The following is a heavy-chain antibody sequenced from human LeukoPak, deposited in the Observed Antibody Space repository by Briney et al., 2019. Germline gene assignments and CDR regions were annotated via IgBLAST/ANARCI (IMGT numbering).Heavy chain of an antibody. Sequence: ASVKVSCKASGYTFTNYGITWVRQAPGQGLEWMGWINAYNGNTNYAQKFQGRVTMTTDTSTTTAYMDLRSLRSDDTAVYYCARDGPLILGAADYYSYFYMDVWGKGTTVTVS. V-gene: IGHV1-18*04. J-gene: IGHJ6*03. CDR2: INAYNGNT. CDR1: GYTFTNYG. D-gene: IGHD1-26*01. CDR3: ARDGPLILGAADYYSYFYMDV.